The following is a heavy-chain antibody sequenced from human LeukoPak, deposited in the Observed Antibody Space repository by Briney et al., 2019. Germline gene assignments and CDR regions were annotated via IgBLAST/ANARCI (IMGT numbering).Heavy chain of an antibody. CDR2: VDPDDGQR. CDR1: GYTLNDIS. Sequence: ASVTVSCKISGYTLNDISVHWVRQPPGKGLEWMGGVDPDDGQRVYAQRFQGRVTMTEDTSTNTAYMELSRLRSEDTAVYFCAAVSGHYTLLDAWGQGALVTVST. CDR3: AAVSGHYTLLDA. J-gene: IGHJ5*02. V-gene: IGHV1-24*01. D-gene: IGHD4-11*01.